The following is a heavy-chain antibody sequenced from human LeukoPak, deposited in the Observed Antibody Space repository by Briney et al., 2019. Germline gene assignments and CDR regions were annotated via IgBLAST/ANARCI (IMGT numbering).Heavy chain of an antibody. CDR2: IYSSGST. J-gene: IGHJ4*02. V-gene: IGHV4-30-4*08. CDR3: ASGGYITHFDC. D-gene: IGHD5-24*01. CDR1: GGSLSSGDYY. Sequence: SQTLSLTCTVSGGSLSSGDYYWSWIRQPPGKGLEWIGYIYSSGSTYYNPSLKSRVTISVDTSKNQFSLKLSSVTSADTAVDYCASGGYITHFDCWGQGTLVTVSS.